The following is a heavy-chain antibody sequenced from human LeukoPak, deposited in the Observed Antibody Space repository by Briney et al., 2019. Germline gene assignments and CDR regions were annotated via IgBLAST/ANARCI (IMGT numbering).Heavy chain of an antibody. CDR2: MNPNSGNT. V-gene: IGHV1-8*01. CDR1: GYTFTSQD. J-gene: IGHJ6*03. CDR3: ARAVRDCSSTSCYAYYYYYYMDV. Sequence: ASVKVSCKASGYTFTSQDINWVRQATGQGLEWMGWMNPNSGNTGYAQKFQGRVIMTRDTSINTAYMELRSLRSDDTAVYYCARAVRDCSSTSCYAYYYYYYMDVWGKGTTVTVSS. D-gene: IGHD2-2*01.